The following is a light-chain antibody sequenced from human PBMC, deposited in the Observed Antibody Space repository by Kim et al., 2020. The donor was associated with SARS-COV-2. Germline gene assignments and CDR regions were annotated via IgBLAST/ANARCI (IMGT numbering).Light chain of an antibody. CDR3: SSYAGSNNLV. Sequence: SVTIPCPGTGSDVGGYNNVSWYQQHPGNAPKLMIYEVSKRPSGVPDRFSGSKSGDTASLTVSGLQAEDEADYYCSSYAGSNNLVFGGGTQLTVL. CDR2: EVS. CDR1: GSDVGGYNN. J-gene: IGLJ2*01. V-gene: IGLV2-8*01.